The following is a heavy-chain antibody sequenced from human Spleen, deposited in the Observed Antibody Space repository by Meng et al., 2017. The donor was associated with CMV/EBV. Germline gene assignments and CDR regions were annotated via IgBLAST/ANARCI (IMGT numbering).Heavy chain of an antibody. J-gene: IGHJ4*02. CDR3: ATQYIRASGWYYFDY. V-gene: IGHV1-18*01. CDR2: ISTYNGDT. D-gene: IGHD6-19*01. Sequence: ASVKVSCKVSGYTFNNYAVNWVRQAPGQGPEWMGWISTYNGDTRYAQRFQDRVTMTTDTSTGTADMELRNTRSDDTAVYYCATQYIRASGWYYFDYWGQGTLVTVSS. CDR1: GYTFNNYA.